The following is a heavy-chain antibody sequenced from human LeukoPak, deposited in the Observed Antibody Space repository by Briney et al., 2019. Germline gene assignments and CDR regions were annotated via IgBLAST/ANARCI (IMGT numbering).Heavy chain of an antibody. V-gene: IGHV3-30-3*01. D-gene: IGHD2-15*01. CDR2: ISYDGSNK. CDR1: GVTFSIYA. Sequence: GGSLRLSCAASGVTFSIYAMHWGREAPGRGRGCGAVISYDGSNKYYADSVKGRFTISRDNSKNTLYLQMNSLRAEDTAVYYCAGGRDSTQLYFDSWGQGTLVTASS. J-gene: IGHJ4*02. CDR3: AGGRDSTQLYFDS.